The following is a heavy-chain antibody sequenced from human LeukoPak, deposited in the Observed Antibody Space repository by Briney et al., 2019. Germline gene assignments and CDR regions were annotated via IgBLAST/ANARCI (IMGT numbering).Heavy chain of an antibody. J-gene: IGHJ4*02. Sequence: SCKASGYTFTSYAMNWVRQAPGKGLEWVANIKQDGSEKYYVDSVKGRFTISRDNAKNSLYLQMNSLRAEDTAVYYCARDVLAVTGMGVALDYWGQGTLVTVSS. CDR2: IKQDGSEK. D-gene: IGHD6-19*01. CDR1: GYTFTSYA. CDR3: ARDVLAVTGMGVALDY. V-gene: IGHV3-7*01.